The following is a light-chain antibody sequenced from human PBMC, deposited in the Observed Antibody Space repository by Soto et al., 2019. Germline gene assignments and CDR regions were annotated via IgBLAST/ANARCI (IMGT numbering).Light chain of an antibody. V-gene: IGKV1-12*01. CDR3: QQGSSFPWT. CDR2: AAS. J-gene: IGKJ1*01. Sequence: DIQMTQSPSSVSGSVGDRVTITCRASQGINNWLAWYQQKPGKAPKLLISAASSLQSGVPSRFSGSGSGTEFTLTISSLQPEDFATYFCQQGSSFPWTFGQVTKVEIK. CDR1: QGINNW.